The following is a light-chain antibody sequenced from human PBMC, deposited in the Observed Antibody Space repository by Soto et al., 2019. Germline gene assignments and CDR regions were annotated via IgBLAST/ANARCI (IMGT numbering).Light chain of an antibody. J-gene: IGKJ2*01. CDR1: QSIDRF. CDR2: AAS. Sequence: DIXMSQSTPSLAASVGDRVTITCRASQSIDRFLNWYQQKPGKAPKLLIFAASSLQDGVPSRFSGSGSGTDFALTITSLQPEYLATYYCQQTHGTPYNFGQGTKLQIK. V-gene: IGKV1-39*01. CDR3: QQTHGTPYN.